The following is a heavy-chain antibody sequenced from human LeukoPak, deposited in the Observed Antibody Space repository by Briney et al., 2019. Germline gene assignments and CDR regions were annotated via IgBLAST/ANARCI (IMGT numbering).Heavy chain of an antibody. Sequence: QSAGSLRLSCAASGCTFSSYGMHWVRQAPGKGLEWVAFIRYDGSNKYYADSVKRRFTISRDNSKNTLYMQMNSLRAEDTAVYYCAKGGGYEAQYYYYYLDVWGKGTTVTISS. CDR1: GCTFSSYG. V-gene: IGHV3-30*02. D-gene: IGHD5-12*01. J-gene: IGHJ6*03. CDR2: IRYDGSNK. CDR3: AKGGGYEAQYYYYYLDV.